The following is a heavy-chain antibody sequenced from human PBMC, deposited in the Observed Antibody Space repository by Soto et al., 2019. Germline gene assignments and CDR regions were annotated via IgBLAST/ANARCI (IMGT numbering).Heavy chain of an antibody. V-gene: IGHV3-23*01. CDR1: GFTFSRYA. CDR2: ISGSGGST. D-gene: IGHD2-2*01. CDR3: AKDFSVNTFKPAYCDF. Sequence: EVHLLESGGGLVQPGGSLRLSCAASGFTFSRYAMRWVRRAPGKGLEWVSVISGSGGSTYSADSVNGRFTISRDNSKNTLYLQMNNLRAEDTAIYYCAKDFSVNTFKPAYCDFWGQGTLVTVSS. J-gene: IGHJ4*02.